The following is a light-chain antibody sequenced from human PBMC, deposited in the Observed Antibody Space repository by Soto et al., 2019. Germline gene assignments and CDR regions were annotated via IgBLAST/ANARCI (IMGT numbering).Light chain of an antibody. CDR1: SSNIGAGYE. CDR3: GTRDSSRIGYV. CDR2: GNG. J-gene: IGLJ1*01. Sequence: QSVLTQPPSVSGAPGQRVTVSCTGTSSNIGAGYEVHWYHQLPGTAPKLLVSGNGNRPSGVPDRFSGSKSGTSATLDITGLQTGDEADYYCGTRDSSRIGYVFGTGTKVTVL. V-gene: IGLV1-40*01.